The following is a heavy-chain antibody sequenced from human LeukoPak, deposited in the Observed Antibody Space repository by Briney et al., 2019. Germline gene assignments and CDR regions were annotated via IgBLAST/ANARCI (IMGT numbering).Heavy chain of an antibody. CDR3: ARNGAWGSYRLHDF. J-gene: IGHJ4*02. D-gene: IGHD3-16*02. Sequence: GASVKVSCKASRYTFTAYYIHWVRQAPGQGLEWMGWINPNSGGTNYAQKFQGRVTMTRDTSISTAYMELTNLISDDTAVYYCARNGAWGSYRLHDFWGQGTLVTVSS. CDR2: INPNSGGT. CDR1: RYTFTAYY. V-gene: IGHV1-2*02.